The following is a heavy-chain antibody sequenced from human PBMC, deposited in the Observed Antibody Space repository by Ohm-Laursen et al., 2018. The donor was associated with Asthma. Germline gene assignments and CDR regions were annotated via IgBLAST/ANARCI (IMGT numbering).Heavy chain of an antibody. J-gene: IGHJ4*02. CDR2: ISYDGSNK. CDR3: ARWNNMGEYYFDY. Sequence: SLRLSCSASGSTFSSYAMHWVRQAPGKGLEWVAVISYDGSNKYYADSVKGRFTISRDNSKNTLYLQMNSLRAEDTAVYYCARWNNMGEYYFDYWGQGTLVTVSS. CDR1: GSTFSSYA. D-gene: IGHD3-16*01. V-gene: IGHV3-30-3*01.